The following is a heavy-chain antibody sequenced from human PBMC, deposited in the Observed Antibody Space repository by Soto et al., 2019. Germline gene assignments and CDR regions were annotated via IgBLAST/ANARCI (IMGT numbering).Heavy chain of an antibody. D-gene: IGHD1-1*01. J-gene: IGHJ5*02. CDR2: VDARDSSV. Sequence: PGESLKISCTGFGGTFTTFWISWVGQMPGKSLECMRGVDARDSSVNYNPAFQGRVTISVDKSISTAYLEWGSLKASDAAMDYCANLFCRTSNCDSRLDPWAQRTLATFSS. CDR1: GGTFTTFW. CDR3: ANLFCRTSNCDSRLDP. V-gene: IGHV5-10-1*01.